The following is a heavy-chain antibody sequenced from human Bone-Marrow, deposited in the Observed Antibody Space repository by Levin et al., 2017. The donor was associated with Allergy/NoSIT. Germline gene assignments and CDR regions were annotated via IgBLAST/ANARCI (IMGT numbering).Heavy chain of an antibody. V-gene: IGHV3-74*01. CDR2: INGDGSNT. D-gene: IGHD2-2*01. CDR1: GFTFSNYW. Sequence: GESLKISCAASGFTFSNYWMHWVRQAPGKGLVWVSHINGDGSNTNYADSVKGRFTISRDNAKNTLYLQMNSLRDEDTAVYYCARGGCSSTSCLDNWGQGTLVTVSP. J-gene: IGHJ4*02. CDR3: ARGGCSSTSCLDN.